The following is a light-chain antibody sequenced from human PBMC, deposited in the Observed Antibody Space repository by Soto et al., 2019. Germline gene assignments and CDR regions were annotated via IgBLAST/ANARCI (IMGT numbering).Light chain of an antibody. CDR2: DAS. Sequence: IVFTQSPSTLSLSPGERATLSCRASQGVSSYLAWYQQKPGQAPRLLIYDASNRATGIPARFSGSGSGTDFTLTISSLEPEDFAVYYCQQRSNWPITFGQGTRLE. CDR3: QQRSNWPIT. J-gene: IGKJ5*01. V-gene: IGKV3-11*01. CDR1: QGVSSY.